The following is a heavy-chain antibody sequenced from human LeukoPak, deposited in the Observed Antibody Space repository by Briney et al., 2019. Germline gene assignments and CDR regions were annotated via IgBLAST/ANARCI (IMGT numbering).Heavy chain of an antibody. D-gene: IGHD3-16*02. CDR3: ASDRLYGDDYVWGSYRLTDY. J-gene: IGHJ4*02. CDR1: GGTFSSYA. CDR2: IIPIFGTA. Sequence: SVKVSCKASGGTFSSYAISWVRQAPGQGLEWMGGIIPIFGTANYAQKFQGRVTITADESTSTAYMELSSLRSEDTAVYYCASDRLYGDDYVWGSYRLTDYWGQGTLVTVSS. V-gene: IGHV1-69*01.